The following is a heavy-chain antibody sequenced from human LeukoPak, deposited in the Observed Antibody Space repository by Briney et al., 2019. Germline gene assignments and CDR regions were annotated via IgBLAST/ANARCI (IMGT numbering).Heavy chain of an antibody. CDR1: GFIFSSYP. V-gene: IGHV3-30*02. CDR3: AKAPPPRPRYCSSTSCSEGYYYYYYYMDV. Sequence: GRPLRLSCAASGFIFSSYPMHWVRQAPGKGLEWVAFIRYDGSNKYYADSVKGRFTISRDNSKNTLYLQMNSLRAEDTAVYYCAKAPPPRPRYCSSTSCSEGYYYYYYYMDVWGKGTTVTVSS. CDR2: IRYDGSNK. D-gene: IGHD2-2*01. J-gene: IGHJ6*03.